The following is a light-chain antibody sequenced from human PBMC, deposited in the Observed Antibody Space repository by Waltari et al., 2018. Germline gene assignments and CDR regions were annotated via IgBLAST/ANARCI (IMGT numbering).Light chain of an antibody. Sequence: EIVLTQSPGPLSLSPGERATLSCRASQNVGRYLAWYQQKPGQAPSLLIHETSHRAAGIPARFSGSGSGTDFTLIISSLEPEDFAVFYCQQRANWPLTFGGGTKVEIK. CDR2: ETS. CDR3: QQRANWPLT. CDR1: QNVGRY. J-gene: IGKJ4*01. V-gene: IGKV3-11*01.